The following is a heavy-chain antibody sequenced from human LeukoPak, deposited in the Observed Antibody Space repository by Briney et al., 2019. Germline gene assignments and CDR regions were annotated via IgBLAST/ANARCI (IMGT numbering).Heavy chain of an antibody. CDR3: ARDLVLSRSVGASEKVDY. CDR2: ISTSGDYI. V-gene: IGHV3-21*01. Sequence: PGGSLRLSCAASGFTVSSNYMNWVRRAPGKGLEWVSSISTSGDYIYYADSVKGRFTMSRDNAKNSLYLQMDSLRAEDTAVYYCARDLVLSRSVGASEKVDYWGQGTLVTVSS. D-gene: IGHD1-26*01. CDR1: GFTVSSNY. J-gene: IGHJ4*02.